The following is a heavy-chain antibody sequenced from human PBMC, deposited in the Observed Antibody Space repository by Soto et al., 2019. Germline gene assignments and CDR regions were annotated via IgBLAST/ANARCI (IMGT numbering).Heavy chain of an antibody. J-gene: IGHJ4*02. CDR1: GGSISSYY. D-gene: IGHD3-3*01. V-gene: IGHV4-59*08. CDR2: IYYSGST. Sequence: SETLCLTCTVAGGSISSYYWSWIRQPPGKGLEWIGYIYYSGSTNYNPSLKSRVTISVDTSKNQFSLKLSSVTAADTAVYYCARRKDDFWSGSSYFDYWGQATLVTV. CDR3: ARRKDDFWSGSSYFDY.